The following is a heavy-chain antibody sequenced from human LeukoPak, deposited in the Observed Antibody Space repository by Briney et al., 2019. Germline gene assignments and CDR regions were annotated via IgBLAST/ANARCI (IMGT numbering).Heavy chain of an antibody. Sequence: ASVKVSCKASGYTFTGYYMHWVRQASGQGLEWMGWINPNSGGTNYAQKFQGRVTMTTDTSTSTAYMELRSLRSDDTAVYYCAREGTYYDFWSGYPDNWGQGTLVTISS. CDR3: AREGTYYDFWSGYPDN. J-gene: IGHJ4*02. D-gene: IGHD3-3*01. CDR1: GYTFTGYY. V-gene: IGHV1-2*02. CDR2: INPNSGGT.